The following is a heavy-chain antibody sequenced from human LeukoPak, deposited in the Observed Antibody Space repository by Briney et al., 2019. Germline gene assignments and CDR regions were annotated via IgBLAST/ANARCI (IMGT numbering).Heavy chain of an antibody. CDR1: GGSISSSSYY. V-gene: IGHV4-39*07. Sequence: SETLSLTCTVSGGSISSSSYYWGWIRQPPGKGLEWIGSIYYSGSTYYNPSLKSRVTISVDTSKNQFSLKLSSVTAADTAVYYCARRSGSYPNYYYYMDVWGKGTTVTVSS. J-gene: IGHJ6*03. D-gene: IGHD1-26*01. CDR3: ARRSGSYPNYYYYMDV. CDR2: IYYSGST.